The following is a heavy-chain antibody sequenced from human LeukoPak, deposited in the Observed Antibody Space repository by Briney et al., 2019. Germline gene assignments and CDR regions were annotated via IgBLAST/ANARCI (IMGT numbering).Heavy chain of an antibody. V-gene: IGHV3-23*01. J-gene: IGHJ5*02. CDR3: AKDAGYSSGWYLNWFDP. CDR1: GFTFSSYA. Sequence: PGGSLRLSCAASGFTFSSYAMSWVRQAPGKGLEWVSAISGSGGSTYYADSVKGRFTISRDNSKNTLYLQMNSLRAEDTAVYYCAKDAGYSSGWYLNWFDPWGQGTLVTVSS. CDR2: ISGSGGST. D-gene: IGHD6-19*01.